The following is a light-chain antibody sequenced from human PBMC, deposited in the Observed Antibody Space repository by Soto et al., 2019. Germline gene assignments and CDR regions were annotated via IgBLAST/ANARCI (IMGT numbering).Light chain of an antibody. CDR3: SSYTSSSPHVV. CDR1: SSDVGGYNY. V-gene: IGLV2-14*01. Sequence: QSVLTQPPSVSGSPGPSSTISCTGTSSDVGGYNYVSWYQQHPGKAPKLMIYDVSNRPSGVSNRFSGSKSGNTASLTISGLQAEDEADYYCSSYTSSSPHVVFGGGTKVTVL. CDR2: DVS. J-gene: IGLJ2*01.